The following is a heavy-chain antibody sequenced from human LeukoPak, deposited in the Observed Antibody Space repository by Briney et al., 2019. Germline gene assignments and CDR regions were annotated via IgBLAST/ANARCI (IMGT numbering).Heavy chain of an antibody. CDR3: ASSIAAPSDAFDI. CDR1: GGSISSYY. CDR2: IYYSGST. V-gene: IGHV4-59*01. Sequence: SETLSLTCTVSGGSISSYYWSWIRQPPGKGLEWIGYIYYSGSTNYNPSLKSRVTISVDTSKNQFSLKLSSVTAADTAVYYCASSIAAPSDAFDIWGQGTMVTVSS. J-gene: IGHJ3*02. D-gene: IGHD6-6*01.